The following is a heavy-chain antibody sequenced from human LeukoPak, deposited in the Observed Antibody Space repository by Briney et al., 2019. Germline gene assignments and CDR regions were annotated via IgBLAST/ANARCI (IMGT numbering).Heavy chain of an antibody. CDR1: GFTFSSYG. Sequence: GGSLRLSCAASGFTFSSYGMHWVRQAPGKGLEWVSAISGSDGSTYYADSMKGRFTISRDNSKNTLYLQMHSLRAEDTAVYYCAKDQAYDFWSGYNVIDYWGQGTLVTVSS. CDR2: ISGSDGST. V-gene: IGHV3-23*01. CDR3: AKDQAYDFWSGYNVIDY. D-gene: IGHD3-3*01. J-gene: IGHJ4*02.